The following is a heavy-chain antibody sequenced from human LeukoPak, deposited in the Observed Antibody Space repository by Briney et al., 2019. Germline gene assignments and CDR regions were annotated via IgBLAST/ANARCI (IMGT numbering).Heavy chain of an antibody. D-gene: IGHD3-22*01. J-gene: IGHJ4*02. CDR3: ASGLEDSSCYYLVY. CDR2: IIPIFGTA. Sequence: ASVKVSCKASGGTFSSYAISWVRQAPGQGLEWMGRIIPIFGTANYAQKFQGRVTITTDESTSTAYMELSSLRSEDTAVYYCASGLEDSSCYYLVYWGQGTLVTVSS. V-gene: IGHV1-69*05. CDR1: GGTFSSYA.